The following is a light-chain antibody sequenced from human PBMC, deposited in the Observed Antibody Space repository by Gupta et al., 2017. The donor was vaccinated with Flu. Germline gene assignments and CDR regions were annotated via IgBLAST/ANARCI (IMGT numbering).Light chain of an antibody. Sequence: QSALTQPRSVSGSPGHSVTISCTVTSNDVGTYKYVSWYQQHPGKAPKLMIYDVTKRPSGVPDRFSGSKYDNTASLTISGLQAEDEADYYCCSYAGSYTWVFGGGTKLTVL. CDR1: SNDVGTYKY. CDR3: CSYAGSYTWV. V-gene: IGLV2-11*01. CDR2: DVT. J-gene: IGLJ2*01.